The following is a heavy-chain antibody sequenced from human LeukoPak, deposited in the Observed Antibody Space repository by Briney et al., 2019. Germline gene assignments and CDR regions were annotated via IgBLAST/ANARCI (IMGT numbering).Heavy chain of an antibody. D-gene: IGHD3-16*02. CDR3: ARAALRLGELSSTAGTDV. J-gene: IGHJ6*02. V-gene: IGHV1-18*01. CDR1: GYTFTSYG. CDR2: ISAYNGNT. Sequence: ASVKVSCKASGYTFTSYGISWVRQAPGQGLEWMGWISAYNGNTNYAQKLQGRVTMTTDTSTSTAYMELRSLRSDDTAVYYCARAALRLGELSSTAGTDVWGQGTTVTVSS.